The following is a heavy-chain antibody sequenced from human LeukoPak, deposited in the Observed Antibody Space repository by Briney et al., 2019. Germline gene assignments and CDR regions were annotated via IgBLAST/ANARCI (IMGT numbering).Heavy chain of an antibody. J-gene: IGHJ5*02. D-gene: IGHD6-6*01. V-gene: IGHV1-2*02. CDR2: INPNSGGT. CDR1: GYTFTGYY. Sequence: ASVKVSCKASGYTFTGYYMHWVRQAPGQGLEWMGWINPNSGGTNYAQKFQGRVTMTRDTSISTAYMELSRLRSDDTAVYYCARERIAAPTKGWFDPWGQGTLVTVSS. CDR3: ARERIAAPTKGWFDP.